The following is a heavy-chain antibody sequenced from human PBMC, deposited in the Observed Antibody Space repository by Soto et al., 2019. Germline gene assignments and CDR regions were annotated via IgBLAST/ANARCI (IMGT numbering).Heavy chain of an antibody. CDR2: IWHDGSEK. CDR1: GFIFSTYG. D-gene: IGHD6-13*01. CDR3: ARPAGHYYYYMDV. J-gene: IGHJ6*03. V-gene: IGHV3-33*01. Sequence: QEQLVESWGGVVQSGRSLRLSCAASGFIFSTYGMHWVRQAPGKGLEWVALIWHDGSEKYYADSVKGRFTITRDNSKNTLYLQMNSLRAEDTAVYFCARPAGHYYYYMDVWGIGTTVTVSS.